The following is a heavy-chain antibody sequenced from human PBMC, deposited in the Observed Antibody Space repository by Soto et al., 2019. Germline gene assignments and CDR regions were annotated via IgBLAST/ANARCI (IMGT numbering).Heavy chain of an antibody. CDR3: ARGTSSWSWKFDY. CDR1: GGSISSRGYY. CDR2: IYYSGST. J-gene: IGHJ4*02. V-gene: IGHV4-39*07. Sequence: PSETLSLTCTVSGGSISSRGYYWGWIRQPPGKGLEWIGTIYYSGSTYYNPSLKSRVTISVDTSKNQLSLRLTSVTAADTAVYYCARGTSSWSWKFDYWGQGILVT. D-gene: IGHD6-13*01.